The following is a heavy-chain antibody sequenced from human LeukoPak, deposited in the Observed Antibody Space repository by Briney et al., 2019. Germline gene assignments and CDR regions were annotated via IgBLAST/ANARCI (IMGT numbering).Heavy chain of an antibody. V-gene: IGHV1-46*01. D-gene: IGHD4-23*01. Sequence: ASVKVSCKASGYTFTSYGISWVRQAPGQGLEWMGIINPSSSGTTFAQKFQGRVTMTRDTSTSTVYMELSSLRSDDTAVYYCVRDFYGGNSNGPDHWGQGTLVTVSS. CDR3: VRDFYGGNSNGPDH. J-gene: IGHJ4*02. CDR1: GYTFTSYG. CDR2: INPSSSGT.